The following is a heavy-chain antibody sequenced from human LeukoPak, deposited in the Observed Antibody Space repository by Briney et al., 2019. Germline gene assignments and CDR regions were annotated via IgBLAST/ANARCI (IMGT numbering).Heavy chain of an antibody. D-gene: IGHD5-12*01. Sequence: GGSLRLSCVASGFTFSNYDMSWVRQAPGKGLEWVSLISGGGPSTYYTDSVKGRFTISRDNSKNTLYLQMNSLRAEDTAVYYCARDEIGYSGSCRHWGQGTLVTVSS. CDR3: ARDEIGYSGSCRH. J-gene: IGHJ4*02. V-gene: IGHV3-23*01. CDR2: ISGGGPST. CDR1: GFTFSNYD.